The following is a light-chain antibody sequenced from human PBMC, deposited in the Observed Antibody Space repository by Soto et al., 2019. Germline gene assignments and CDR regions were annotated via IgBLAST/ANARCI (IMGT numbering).Light chain of an antibody. CDR1: SNDIGANDY. CDR2: EAA. V-gene: IGLV2-14*01. J-gene: IGLJ3*02. CDR3: SSYTRASPLV. Sequence: QSALTQPASVSASPGQSITISCTGTSNDIGANDYVSWYQHHPGQAPKILIYEAANRPSGVSHRFSGSKSGNTASLTVSGLQAEDEADYFCSSYTRASPLVFGGGTKLTVL.